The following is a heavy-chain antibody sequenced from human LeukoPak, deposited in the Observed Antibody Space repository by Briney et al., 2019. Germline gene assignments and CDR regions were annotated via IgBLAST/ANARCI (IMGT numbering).Heavy chain of an antibody. J-gene: IGHJ4*02. CDR2: INHSGST. CDR3: ARGLRLLRYFDWLSGEYFDY. V-gene: IGHV4-34*01. Sequence: PSETLSLTCAVYGGCFSGYYWSWLRQPPGKGLEWIGEINHSGSTNYNPSLKSRVTISVDTSKNQFSLKLSSVTAADTAVYYCARGLRLLRYFDWLSGEYFDYWGQGTLVTVSS. CDR1: GGCFSGYY. D-gene: IGHD3-9*01.